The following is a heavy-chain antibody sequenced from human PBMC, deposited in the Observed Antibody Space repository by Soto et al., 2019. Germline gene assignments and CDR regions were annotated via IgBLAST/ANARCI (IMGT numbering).Heavy chain of an antibody. D-gene: IGHD6-13*01. CDR3: ARDGGSSWLNWFDP. V-gene: IGHV3-66*01. Sequence: EVQLVESGGGLVQPGGSLRLSCAASGFIVSSNYMSWVRQAPGKGLEWVSVIYSGGSTYYADSVKGRFTISRDNSKNTLYLQMNSLRAEDTAVYYCARDGGSSWLNWFDPWGQGTLVTVSS. CDR2: IYSGGST. CDR1: GFIVSSNY. J-gene: IGHJ5*02.